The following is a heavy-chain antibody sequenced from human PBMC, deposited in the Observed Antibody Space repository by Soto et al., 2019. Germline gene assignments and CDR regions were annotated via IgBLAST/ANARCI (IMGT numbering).Heavy chain of an antibody. J-gene: IGHJ4*02. Sequence: GGSLRLSCAASGFTFSSYSMNWVRQAPGKGLEWVSSISSSSSYIYYADSVKGRFTISRDNAKNSLYLQMNSLRAEDTAVYYCARPGWYDSSGYPEYYFDYWGQGTLVTVSS. CDR2: ISSSSSYI. V-gene: IGHV3-21*01. CDR3: ARPGWYDSSGYPEYYFDY. D-gene: IGHD3-22*01. CDR1: GFTFSSYS.